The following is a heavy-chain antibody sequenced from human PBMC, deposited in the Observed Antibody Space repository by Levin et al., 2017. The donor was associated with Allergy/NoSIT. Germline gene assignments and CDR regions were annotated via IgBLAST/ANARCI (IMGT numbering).Heavy chain of an antibody. V-gene: IGHV1-46*01. CDR2: INPTDGST. CDR1: GYTFTSYY. J-gene: IGHJ3*02. Sequence: ASVKVSCKASGYTFTSYYMHWVRQAPGQGLEWMGIINPTDGSTTCAQRFQGRVSMTRDTSTSTVYMELSSLRSEDTAVYYCARSSDAFDIWGQGTKVTVSS. CDR3: ARSSDAFDI.